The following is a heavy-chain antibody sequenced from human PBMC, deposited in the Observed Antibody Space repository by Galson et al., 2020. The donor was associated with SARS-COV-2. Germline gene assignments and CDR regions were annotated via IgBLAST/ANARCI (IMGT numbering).Heavy chain of an antibody. D-gene: IGHD2-2*01. CDR3: ARAPLGYCSTTSCYLPDY. CDR2: ISYDGSNK. CDR1: GFTFSSYA. V-gene: IGHV3-30*04. J-gene: IGHJ4*02. Sequence: GESLKISCAASGFTFSSYAMHWVRQAPGKGLEWVAVISYDGSNKYYADSVKGRFTISRDNSKNTLYLQMNSLRDDDTAVYYCARAPLGYCSTTSCYLPDYWGQGTLVTVSS.